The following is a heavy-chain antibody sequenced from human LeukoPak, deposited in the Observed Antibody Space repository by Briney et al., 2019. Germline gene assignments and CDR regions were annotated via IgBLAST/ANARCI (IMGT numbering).Heavy chain of an antibody. Sequence: SETLSLTCTVSGGSTSSYYWSWIRQPPGKGLEWIGYIYYSGSTNYNPSLKSRVTISVDTSKNQFSLKLNSVTAADTAVYYCARESGVSGSTVDFDYWGQGTLVTVSS. D-gene: IGHD1-7*01. CDR1: GGSTSSYY. J-gene: IGHJ4*02. V-gene: IGHV4-59*01. CDR2: IYYSGST. CDR3: ARESGVSGSTVDFDY.